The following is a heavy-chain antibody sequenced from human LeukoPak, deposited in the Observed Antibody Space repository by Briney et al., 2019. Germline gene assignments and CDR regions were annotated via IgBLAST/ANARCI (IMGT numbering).Heavy chain of an antibody. Sequence: PGGSLRLSCAASGFTFSNAWMSWVRQAPGNGLEWVGRIKSKTDGGTTDYAAPVKGRFTISRDDSKNTLYLQMNSLKTEDTAVYYCTTDPEKSYYYDSSGYYYPAPGYWGQGTLVTVSS. CDR2: IKSKTDGGTT. J-gene: IGHJ4*02. V-gene: IGHV3-15*01. CDR3: TTDPEKSYYYDSSGYYYPAPGY. CDR1: GFTFSNAW. D-gene: IGHD3-22*01.